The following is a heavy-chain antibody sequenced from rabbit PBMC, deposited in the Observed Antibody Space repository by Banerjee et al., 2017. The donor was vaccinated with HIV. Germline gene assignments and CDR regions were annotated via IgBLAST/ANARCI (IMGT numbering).Heavy chain of an antibody. CDR3: ARDGAGYAGYGYARL. CDR2: INTSSGST. J-gene: IGHJ4*01. V-gene: IGHV1S45*01. D-gene: IGHD6-1*01. CDR1: GFSFSNKCV. Sequence: QEQLEESGGDLVKPEGSLTLTCTASGFSFSNKCVMCWVRQAPGKGLEWIACINTSSGSTVYATWAKGRLTISKTSSATVTLQMTSLTDADTATYFCARDGAGYAGYGYARLWGQGTLVTVS.